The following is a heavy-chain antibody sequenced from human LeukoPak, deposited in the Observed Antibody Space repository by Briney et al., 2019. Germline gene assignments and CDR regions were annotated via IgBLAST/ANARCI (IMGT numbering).Heavy chain of an antibody. CDR2: ISSSGSTI. D-gene: IGHD2-15*01. CDR1: GFTFSDYY. J-gene: IGHJ4*02. CDR3: ARVLVEDIVVVVAATFDY. Sequence: GGSLRLSCAASGFTFSDYYMSWIRQAPGKGLEWVSYISSSGSTIYYADSVKGRFTISRDNAKNSLYLQMNRLRAEDTAVYYCARVLVEDIVVVVAATFDYWGQGTLVTVSS. V-gene: IGHV3-11*01.